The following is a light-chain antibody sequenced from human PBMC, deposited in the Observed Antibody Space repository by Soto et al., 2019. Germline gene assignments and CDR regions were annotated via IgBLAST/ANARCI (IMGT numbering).Light chain of an antibody. J-gene: IGKJ1*01. CDR3: LQYGSSPWP. CDR1: QSVSSSY. Sequence: EIVLSQSPGTLSLSPGERATLSCWASQSVSSSYLAWYQQKPGQAPRLLIYGASSRATGIPDRFSGSGSGTDFTLTITRLEPEDFAVYYCLQYGSSPWPFGQGTKVDIK. V-gene: IGKV3-20*01. CDR2: GAS.